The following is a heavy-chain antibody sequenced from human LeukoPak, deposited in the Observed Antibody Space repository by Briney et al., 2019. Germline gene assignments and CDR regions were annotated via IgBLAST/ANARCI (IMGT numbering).Heavy chain of an antibody. J-gene: IGHJ4*02. Sequence: ASVKVSCKASGYTFTGYYMHWVRQAPGQGLEWMRIINPSGGSTSYAQKFQGRVTMTRDTSTSTVYMELSSLRSEDTAVYYCARGESNYDILTGYLDYWGQGTLVTVSS. V-gene: IGHV1-46*03. CDR3: ARGESNYDILTGYLDY. CDR1: GYTFTGYY. CDR2: INPSGGST. D-gene: IGHD3-9*01.